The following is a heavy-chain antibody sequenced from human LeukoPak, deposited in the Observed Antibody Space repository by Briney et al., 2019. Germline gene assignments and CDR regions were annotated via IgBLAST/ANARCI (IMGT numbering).Heavy chain of an antibody. CDR3: ARYSSSSGWFDP. D-gene: IGHD6-6*01. J-gene: IGHJ5*02. Sequence: PSETLSLTCTVSGGSISSSSYYWVWIRQPPGRGLEWIGNIYYSGSTYYSPSLKSRVTMSVDTSKNQFSLRLSSATAADTAVYYCARYSSSSGWFDPWGQGTLVTVSS. V-gene: IGHV4-39*01. CDR2: IYYSGST. CDR1: GGSISSSSYY.